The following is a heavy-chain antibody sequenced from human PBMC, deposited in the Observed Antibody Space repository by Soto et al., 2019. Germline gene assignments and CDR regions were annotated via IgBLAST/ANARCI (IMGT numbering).Heavy chain of an antibody. CDR1: GGTFSSYA. D-gene: IGHD3-3*01. Sequence: SVKVSCKASGGTFSSYAISWVRQAPGQGLEWMGGIIPIFGTANYAQKFQGRVTITADESTSTAYMELSSLRSEDTAVYYCAHSEVLRFLEWFTRSRGMGVWGQGTTVTVSS. CDR2: IIPIFGTA. V-gene: IGHV1-69*13. CDR3: AHSEVLRFLEWFTRSRGMGV. J-gene: IGHJ6*02.